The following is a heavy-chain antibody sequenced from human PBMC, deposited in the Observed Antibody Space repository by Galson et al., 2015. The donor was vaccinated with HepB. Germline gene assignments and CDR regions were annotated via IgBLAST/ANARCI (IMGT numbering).Heavy chain of an antibody. Sequence: SLRLSCAAPGLTFSSYAMSWVRQAPGKGLEWVSAISGSGGSTYYADSVKGRFTISRDNSKNTLYLQMNSLRAEDTAVYYCARPHYYDSSGSYYYYYYMDVWGKGTTVTVSS. CDR3: ARPHYYDSSGSYYYYYYMDV. D-gene: IGHD3-22*01. V-gene: IGHV3-23*01. CDR1: GLTFSSYA. CDR2: ISGSGGST. J-gene: IGHJ6*03.